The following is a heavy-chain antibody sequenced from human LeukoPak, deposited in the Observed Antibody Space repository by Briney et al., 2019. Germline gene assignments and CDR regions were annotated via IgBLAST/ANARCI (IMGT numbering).Heavy chain of an antibody. CDR1: GGSFSNYA. CDR3: ARGPPPYTEGDLFYYYGLDV. Sequence: SVKVSCKASGGSFSNYAISWVRQAPGQGLEWMGGIVPILSTTNYARKFQGRVTMTAGESTSTAYMELSSLRSDDTAVYYCARGPPPYTEGDLFYYYGLDVWAKGPRSPSP. V-gene: IGHV1-69*13. D-gene: IGHD3-16*01. J-gene: IGHJ6*02. CDR2: IVPILSTT.